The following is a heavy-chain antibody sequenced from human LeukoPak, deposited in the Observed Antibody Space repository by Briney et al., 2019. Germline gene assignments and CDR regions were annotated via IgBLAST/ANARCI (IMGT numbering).Heavy chain of an antibody. J-gene: IGHJ4*02. CDR1: GGSISSGGYS. CDR2: IYHSGST. Sequence: SETLSLTCAVSGGSISSGGYSWSWIRQPPGKGLEWIGYIYHSGSTYYNPSLKSRVTISVDRSKNQFPLKLSSVTAADTAVYYCARLYSSSWYYFDYWGQGTLVTVSS. V-gene: IGHV4-30-2*01. D-gene: IGHD6-13*01. CDR3: ARLYSSSWYYFDY.